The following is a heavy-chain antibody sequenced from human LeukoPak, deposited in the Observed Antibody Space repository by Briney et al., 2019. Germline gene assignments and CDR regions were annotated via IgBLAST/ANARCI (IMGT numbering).Heavy chain of an antibody. Sequence: ASVKVSCKASGYTFTSYYMHWVRQAPGQGLEWMGIINPSGGSTSYAQKFQGRVTMTRDTSKNQFSLKLSSVTAADTAVYYCAREGGYWGQGTLVTVSS. CDR2: INPSGGST. CDR1: GYTFTSYY. CDR3: AREGGY. J-gene: IGHJ4*02. D-gene: IGHD3-16*01. V-gene: IGHV1-46*01.